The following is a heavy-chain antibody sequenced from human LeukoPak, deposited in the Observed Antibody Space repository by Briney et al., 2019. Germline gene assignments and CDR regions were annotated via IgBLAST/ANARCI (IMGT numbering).Heavy chain of an antibody. D-gene: IGHD4-17*01. V-gene: IGHV1-8*01. Sequence: ASVKVSCKASVYTFTSYDINWVRQATGQRLEWMGWMKPNSGNTGYAQKFQGRVTMTRNTSISTAYMELSSLRSEDTAVYYCARGGSLRRTVTMLGYWGQGTLVTVSS. CDR1: VYTFTSYD. J-gene: IGHJ4*02. CDR3: ARGGSLRRTVTMLGY. CDR2: MKPNSGNT.